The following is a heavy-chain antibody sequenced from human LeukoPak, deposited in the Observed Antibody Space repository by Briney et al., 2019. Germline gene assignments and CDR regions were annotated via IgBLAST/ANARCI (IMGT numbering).Heavy chain of an antibody. Sequence: PSETLCLTCTVSGGSVSNYYYSWIRQPPGKGLEWIGYIYYSGSTNYNPPLKSRVTLSVDTPKNQFSLKLSSVTAAVTAVYYCARLDSSGWGYFDYWGQGTLVTVSS. CDR3: ARLDSSGWGYFDY. CDR2: IYYSGST. D-gene: IGHD6-19*01. V-gene: IGHV4-59*02. CDR1: GGSVSNYY. J-gene: IGHJ4*02.